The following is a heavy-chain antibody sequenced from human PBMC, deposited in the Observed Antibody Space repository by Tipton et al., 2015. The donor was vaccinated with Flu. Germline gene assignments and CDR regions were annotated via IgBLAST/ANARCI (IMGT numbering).Heavy chain of an antibody. CDR3: ARRYCSGAICYYGVEV. J-gene: IGHJ6*01. CDR2: ISVNNGNT. D-gene: IGHD2-15*01. CDR1: GYTFINYG. V-gene: IGHV1-18*01. Sequence: QLVQSGAEVKKPGASVKASCKASGYTFINYGISWVRQAPGQRLEWMGWISVNNGNTNYAQKFQGRVTMTTDTSTSTAYMELRSLRSADTAVYYCARRYCSGAICYYGVEVWGQGTTVAVSS.